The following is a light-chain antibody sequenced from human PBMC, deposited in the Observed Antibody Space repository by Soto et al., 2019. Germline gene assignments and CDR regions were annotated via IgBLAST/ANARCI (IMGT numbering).Light chain of an antibody. CDR1: SSNIGTYP. V-gene: IGLV1-44*01. Sequence: QAVLTQPPSAYGTPGQGIIISCSGSSSNIGTYPVNWYQQFPGMAPRLLIYDNNQRPSGVPDRFSGSKSGTSASLAISGLQSEDEADYYCAAWDDNLHGLFGGGTKLTVL. CDR3: AAWDDNLHGL. CDR2: DNN. J-gene: IGLJ3*02.